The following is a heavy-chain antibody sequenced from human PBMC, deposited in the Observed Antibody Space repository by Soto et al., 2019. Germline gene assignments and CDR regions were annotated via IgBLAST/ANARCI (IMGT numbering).Heavy chain of an antibody. CDR2: IIPMIETP. CDR3: ARGDSSWFSDV. V-gene: IGHV1-69*01. D-gene: IGHD6-13*01. J-gene: IGHJ6*02. Sequence: QVQLVQSGAEVKKPGSSVKVSCKASGGTFSTFAISWVRQVPGQGLEWMGGIIPMIETPNYAQRFQGRLTITADESTNTAYMDLSSLRSDDTAVYFCARGDSSWFSDVWGQRTTVIVS. CDR1: GGTFSTFA.